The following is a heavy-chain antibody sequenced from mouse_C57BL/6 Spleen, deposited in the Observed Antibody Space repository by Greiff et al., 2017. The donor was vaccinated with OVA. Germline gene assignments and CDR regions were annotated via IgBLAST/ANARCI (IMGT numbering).Heavy chain of an antibody. D-gene: IGHD4-1*01. V-gene: IGHV1-69*01. CDR2: IDPSDSYT. CDR3: ARRNWDDFDY. J-gene: IGHJ2*01. Sequence: QVQLQQPGAELVMPGASVKLSCKASGYTFTSYWMHWVKQRPGQGLEWIGEIDPSDSYTNYNQKFKGKSTLTVDKSSSTAYMQLSSLTSEDSAVYYCARRNWDDFDYWGQGTTLTVSS. CDR1: GYTFTSYW.